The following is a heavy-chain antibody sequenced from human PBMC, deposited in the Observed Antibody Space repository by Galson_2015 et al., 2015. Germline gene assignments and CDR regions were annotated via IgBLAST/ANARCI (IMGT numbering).Heavy chain of an antibody. Sequence: SVKVSCKASGYTFSGYYMHWVRQAPGQGLEWMGILNPSGGSTTYAQNFQGRVTMTRDTSTSTLYLEPSSLRSEDTAVYYCARSPQWLVLHYFDYWGQGTLVTVSS. CDR1: GYTFSGYY. V-gene: IGHV1-46*01. J-gene: IGHJ4*02. D-gene: IGHD6-19*01. CDR2: LNPSGGST. CDR3: ARSPQWLVLHYFDY.